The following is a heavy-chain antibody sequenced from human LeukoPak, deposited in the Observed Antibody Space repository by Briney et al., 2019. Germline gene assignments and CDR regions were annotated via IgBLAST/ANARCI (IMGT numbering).Heavy chain of an antibody. CDR3: ARGRAVVVIDVWFDP. V-gene: IGHV4-34*01. CDR2: INHSGNT. CDR1: GGSFSGNY. J-gene: IGHJ5*02. Sequence: SETLSLTRAVDGGSFSGNYWTWIRQAPGKGLEWLGEINHSGNTNYNPSLKSRATISMDTSKNQFSLKLHSVTAADTAVYYCARGRAVVVIDVWFDPWGPGTQVTVSS. D-gene: IGHD3-22*01.